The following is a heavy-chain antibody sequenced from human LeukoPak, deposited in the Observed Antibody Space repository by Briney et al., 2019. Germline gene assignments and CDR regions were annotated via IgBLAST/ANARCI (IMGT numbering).Heavy chain of an antibody. Sequence: PSETLSLTCTVSGGSISSSNYYWAWIRQPPGKGLEWIGNIYYSGSAYFAPSLRSRVTMSVDTSKNHFSLKLSSVTAADTAVYYCARQTGGTSSIADWGQGTLVTVSS. V-gene: IGHV4-39*01. CDR3: ARQTGGTSSIAD. J-gene: IGHJ4*02. D-gene: IGHD6-6*01. CDR1: GGSISSSNYY. CDR2: IYYSGSA.